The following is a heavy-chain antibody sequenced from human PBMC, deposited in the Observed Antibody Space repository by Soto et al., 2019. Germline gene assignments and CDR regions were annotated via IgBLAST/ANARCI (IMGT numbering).Heavy chain of an antibody. V-gene: IGHV3-21*01. CDR2: ISSSSSYI. Sequence: GGSMRLSCAAAGFTFSSYSMNWVRKAPGKGLEWVSSISSSSSYIYYADSVKGRFTISRDNAKNSLYLQMNSLRAEDTAVYYCARGTGTDYYGMDVWGQGTTVTVSS. J-gene: IGHJ6*02. CDR3: ARGTGTDYYGMDV. CDR1: GFTFSSYS.